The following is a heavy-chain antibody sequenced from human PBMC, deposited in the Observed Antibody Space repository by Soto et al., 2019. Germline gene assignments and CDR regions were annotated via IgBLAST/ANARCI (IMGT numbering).Heavy chain of an antibody. Sequence: EVQLVESGGGLVQPGGSLRLSCAASGFTVSSNYMSWVRQAPGKGLEWVSVIYSGGSTYYADSVKGRFTISRDNSKNTLYLPMNRQRGEDTAVYYCARESGYCSGGSCFYYFDYWGQGTLVTVSS. V-gene: IGHV3-66*01. CDR3: ARESGYCSGGSCFYYFDY. CDR1: GFTVSSNY. D-gene: IGHD2-15*01. J-gene: IGHJ4*02. CDR2: IYSGGST.